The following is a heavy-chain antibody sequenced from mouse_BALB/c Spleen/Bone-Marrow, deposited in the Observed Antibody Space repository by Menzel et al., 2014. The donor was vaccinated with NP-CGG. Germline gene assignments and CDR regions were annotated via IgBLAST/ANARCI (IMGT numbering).Heavy chain of an antibody. Sequence: QVQLQQSGAELVKPGASVKLSCKASGYTFTSYRMHWVKQRPGQGLEWIGEIDPSDSYTNYNQKFKGKATLTVDKSSSTAYMQLSSLTSEDSAVYYCAITTVVATGDYWGQGTTLTVSS. CDR1: GYTFTSYR. J-gene: IGHJ2*01. CDR3: AITTVVATGDY. V-gene: IGHV1-69*02. D-gene: IGHD1-1*01. CDR2: IDPSDSYT.